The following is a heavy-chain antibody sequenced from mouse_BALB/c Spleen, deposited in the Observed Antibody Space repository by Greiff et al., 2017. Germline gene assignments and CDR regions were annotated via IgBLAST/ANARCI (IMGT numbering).Heavy chain of an antibody. CDR1: GFTFSSFG. V-gene: IGHV5-17*02. CDR2: ISSGSSTI. CDR3: ARGGRYGAMDY. Sequence: EVKLMESGGGLVQPGGSRKLSCAASGFTFSSFGMHWVRQAPGKGLEWVAYISSGSSTIYYADTVKGRFTISRDNPKNTLFLQMTSLRSEDTAMYYCARGGRYGAMDYWGQGTSVTVSS. D-gene: IGHD2-14*01. J-gene: IGHJ4*01.